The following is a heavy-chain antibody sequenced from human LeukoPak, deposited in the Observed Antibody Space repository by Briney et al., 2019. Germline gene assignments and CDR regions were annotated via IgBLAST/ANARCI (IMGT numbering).Heavy chain of an antibody. CDR2: ISAYNGNT. CDR1: GYTFTSYG. Sequence: ASVKVSCKASGYTFTSYGISWVRQAPGQGLEWMGWISAYNGNTNYAQKLQGRVTMTTDTSTSTAYMELRSLRSDDTAVYYCARMVRVWYCSSTSCFDAFDIWGQGTMVTVSS. J-gene: IGHJ3*02. V-gene: IGHV1-18*01. D-gene: IGHD2-2*01. CDR3: ARMVRVWYCSSTSCFDAFDI.